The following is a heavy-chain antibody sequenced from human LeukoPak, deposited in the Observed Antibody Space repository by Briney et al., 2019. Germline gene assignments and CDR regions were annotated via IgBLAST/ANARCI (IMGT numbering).Heavy chain of an antibody. CDR2: IIPILGIA. V-gene: IGHV1-69*04. D-gene: IGHD3-22*01. J-gene: IGHJ3*02. CDR1: GGTFSSYA. CDR3: ARDDSSGQDGAFDI. Sequence: ASVKVSCKASGGTFSSYAISWVRQAPGQGLEWMGRIIPILGIANYAQKFQGRVTITADKSTSTAYMELSSLRSEDTAVYYCARDDSSGQDGAFDIWGQGTMVTVSS.